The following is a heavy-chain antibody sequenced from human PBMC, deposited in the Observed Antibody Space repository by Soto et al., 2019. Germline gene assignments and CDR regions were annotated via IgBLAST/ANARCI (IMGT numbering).Heavy chain of an antibody. V-gene: IGHV4-59*01. Sequence: PSDTLSLTCTVSGGSISSYYWSWIRQPPGKGLEWIGYIYYSGSTNYNPSLKSRVTISVDTSKNQFSLKLSSVTAADTAVYYCARDQSIAARPLGFLDYYYGMDVWGQGTTVTVSS. CDR1: GGSISSYY. J-gene: IGHJ6*02. CDR3: ARDQSIAARPLGFLDYYYGMDV. CDR2: IYYSGST. D-gene: IGHD6-6*01.